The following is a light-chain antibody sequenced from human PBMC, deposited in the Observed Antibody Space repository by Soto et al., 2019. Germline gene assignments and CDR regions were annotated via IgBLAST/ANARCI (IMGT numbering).Light chain of an antibody. Sequence: DIQITQSPSTLSASVGDRATITCRASQSIRYWLAWFQHKPGKAPKFLIYDASSLESGVPSRFSGSGSGTEFTLTISNLQPDDFATYFCQQYNNYPRTFGQGTKVDIK. V-gene: IGKV1-5*01. J-gene: IGKJ1*01. CDR3: QQYNNYPRT. CDR1: QSIRYW. CDR2: DAS.